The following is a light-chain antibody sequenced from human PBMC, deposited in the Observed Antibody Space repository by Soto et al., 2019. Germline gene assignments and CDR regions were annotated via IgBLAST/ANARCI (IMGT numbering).Light chain of an antibody. CDR1: SSDVGGYDY. CDR3: SSYRNTNTVV. J-gene: IGLJ2*01. Sequence: QSALTQVASVSGSPGQSITISCTGTSSDVGGYDYVSWYQQHPGKAPKLMIYNVNYRPSGVSDRFSGSKSGDTASLTISGLQAEDEANYYCSSYRNTNTVVFGGGTQLTVL. CDR2: NVN. V-gene: IGLV2-14*03.